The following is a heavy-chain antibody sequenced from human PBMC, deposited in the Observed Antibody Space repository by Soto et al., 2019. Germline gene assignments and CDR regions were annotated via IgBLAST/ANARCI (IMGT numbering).Heavy chain of an antibody. CDR3: TTVSFQKYQLLRSRTYYYYGMDV. V-gene: IGHV3-15*07. J-gene: IGHJ6*02. CDR2: IKSKTDGGTT. D-gene: IGHD2-2*01. Sequence: GGSLRLSCAASGFTFSNAWMNWVRQAPGKGLEWVGRIKSKTDGGTTDYAAPVKGRFTISRDDSKNTLYLQMNSLKTEDTAVYYCTTVSFQKYQLLRSRTYYYYGMDVWGQGTTVTVSS. CDR1: GFTFSNAW.